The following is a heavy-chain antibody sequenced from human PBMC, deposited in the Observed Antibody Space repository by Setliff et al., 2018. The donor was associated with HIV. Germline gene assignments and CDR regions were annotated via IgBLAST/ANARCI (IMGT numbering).Heavy chain of an antibody. CDR1: GGSISSGSYY. CDR2: IYYSGST. CDR3: ARGSKGESGSTTICDS. D-gene: IGHD2-2*01. Sequence: SETLSLTCTVSGGSISSGSYYWSWIRQPPGKGLEWIGSIYYSGSTYYNPSLKSRVTISVDTSKNQFSLKLSSVTAADTAVYFCARGSKGESGSTTICDSWGQGTQVTVSS. V-gene: IGHV4-39*01. J-gene: IGHJ5*01.